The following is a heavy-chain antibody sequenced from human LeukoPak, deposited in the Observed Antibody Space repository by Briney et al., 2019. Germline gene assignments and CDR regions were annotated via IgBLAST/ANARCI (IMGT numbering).Heavy chain of an antibody. Sequence: ASVKVSCKASGGTFSSYAISWVRQAPGQGLEWMGGIIPIFGTANYAQKFQGRVTITTDESTSTAYMELSSLRSEDTAVYYCARDVRVTVGIDAFDIWGQGTMVTVSS. D-gene: IGHD3-10*02. V-gene: IGHV1-69*05. CDR1: GGTFSSYA. J-gene: IGHJ3*02. CDR3: ARDVRVTVGIDAFDI. CDR2: IIPIFGTA.